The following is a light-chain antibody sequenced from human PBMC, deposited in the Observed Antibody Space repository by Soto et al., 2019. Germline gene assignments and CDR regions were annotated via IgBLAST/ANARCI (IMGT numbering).Light chain of an antibody. J-gene: IGLJ2*01. Sequence: QSALXXXXSVSXSXXXSXXIXXXXTXXXVGGYNYVSWYQQHPGKAPKLMIYDVSNRPSGVSNRFSGSKSGNTASLTISGLQTEDEADYYCSSYTTTSTLGVFGGGTKLTVL. CDR2: DVS. CDR3: SSYTTTSTLGV. V-gene: IGLV2-14*03. CDR1: XXXVGGYNY.